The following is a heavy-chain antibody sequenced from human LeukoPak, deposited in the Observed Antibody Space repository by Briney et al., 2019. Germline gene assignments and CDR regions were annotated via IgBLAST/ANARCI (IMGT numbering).Heavy chain of an antibody. CDR3: ARESGRDILTGYRPFDY. CDR2: ISGSGGST. J-gene: IGHJ4*02. Sequence: GGSLRLSCAASGFTFSSYAMSWVRQAPGKGLEWVSTISGSGGSTYYADAVKGRLTISRDNSKNTLYLQMNSLRAEDTAVYYCARESGRDILTGYRPFDYWGQGTLVTVSS. D-gene: IGHD3-9*01. CDR1: GFTFSSYA. V-gene: IGHV3-23*01.